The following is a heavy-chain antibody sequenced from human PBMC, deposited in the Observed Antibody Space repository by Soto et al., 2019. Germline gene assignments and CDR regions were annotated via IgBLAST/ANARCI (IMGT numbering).Heavy chain of an antibody. V-gene: IGHV4-4*07. CDR1: GGSISSDY. J-gene: IGHJ4*02. Sequence: SETLSLPCTVSGGSISSDYWSWIRQHAGKRLEWIGRIYTSENTHYTPSLRSRVSMSLDTSKNQLSLNLSSVTAADTAVYYCGRGVGRSSWTSFDSWGQGTLVTVSS. CDR2: IYTSENT. D-gene: IGHD6-13*01. CDR3: GRGVGRSSWTSFDS.